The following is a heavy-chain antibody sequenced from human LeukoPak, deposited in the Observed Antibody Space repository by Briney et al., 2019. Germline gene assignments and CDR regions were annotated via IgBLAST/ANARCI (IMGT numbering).Heavy chain of an antibody. V-gene: IGHV3-48*01. D-gene: IGHD3-16*01. CDR2: ISSSSSTI. Sequence: GGSLRLSCAASGFTFSSYSMNWVRQAPGKGLEWVSYISSSSSTIYYADSAKGRFTISRDNAKNSLYLQMNSLRAEDTAVYYCAREGGEWVDYWGQGTLVTVSS. J-gene: IGHJ4*02. CDR1: GFTFSSYS. CDR3: AREGGEWVDY.